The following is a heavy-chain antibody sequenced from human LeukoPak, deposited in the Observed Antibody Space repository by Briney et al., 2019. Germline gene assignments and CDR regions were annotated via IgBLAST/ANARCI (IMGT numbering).Heavy chain of an antibody. D-gene: IGHD3-9*01. CDR1: GYTFTSYA. Sequence: ASVKVSCKASGYTFTSYAMNWVRQAPGQGLEWMGWINTNTGNPTYAQGFQGRFVFSLDTSVSTAYLHISSLKAEDTAVYYCARDWSFDWLLTNWFDPWGQGTLVTVSS. V-gene: IGHV7-4-1*02. J-gene: IGHJ5*02. CDR2: INTNTGNP. CDR3: ARDWSFDWLLTNWFDP.